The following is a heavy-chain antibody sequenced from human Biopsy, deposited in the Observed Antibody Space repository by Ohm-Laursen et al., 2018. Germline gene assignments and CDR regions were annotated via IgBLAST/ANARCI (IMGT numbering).Heavy chain of an antibody. CDR1: GYNFISYS. CDR2: IRPLNGDT. J-gene: IGHJ4*02. V-gene: IGHV1-18*01. Sequence: SSVKVSCKTSGYNFISYSINWVRQAPGQGLEWMGWIRPLNGDTKYGQKFQDRVTMTTDTSTSTVYMELTSLRSDDTAVYYCARGEVTFGELIVSLDSWGQGTLVTVSS. D-gene: IGHD3-16*02. CDR3: ARGEVTFGELIVSLDS.